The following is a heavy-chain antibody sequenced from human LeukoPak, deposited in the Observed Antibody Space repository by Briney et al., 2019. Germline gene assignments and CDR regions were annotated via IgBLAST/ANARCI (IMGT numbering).Heavy chain of an antibody. CDR3: ARFPAKKAD. CDR2: IYHSGNT. Sequence: PSETLSLTCTVSNGSISPYYWSWIRQPPGKGLEGIGYIYHSGNTNYNPSLSSRVTISVDTSKSQFSLELTSVTASDTAVYFCARFPAKKADWGQGTLVTVSS. V-gene: IGHV4-59*01. D-gene: IGHD4/OR15-4a*01. CDR1: NGSISPYY. J-gene: IGHJ4*02.